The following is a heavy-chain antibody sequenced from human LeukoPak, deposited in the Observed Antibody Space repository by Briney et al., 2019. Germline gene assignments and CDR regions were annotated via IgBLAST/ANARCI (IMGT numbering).Heavy chain of an antibody. Sequence: GGCLRLSCAASGLTFTSYDMHWVRHATGKGLEWVSGIGKTGDTYYLGSVKGRFIISRENAKNSVSLQMNSLRVGDTAVYYCARGAGDGFNPWGQGTLVTVSS. CDR2: IGKTGDT. CDR3: ARGAGDGFNP. J-gene: IGHJ5*02. CDR1: GLTFTSYD. D-gene: IGHD3-16*01. V-gene: IGHV3-13*01.